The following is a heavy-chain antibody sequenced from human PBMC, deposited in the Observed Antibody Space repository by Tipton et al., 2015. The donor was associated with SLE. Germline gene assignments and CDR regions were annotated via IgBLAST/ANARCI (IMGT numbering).Heavy chain of an antibody. D-gene: IGHD2/OR15-2a*01. Sequence: TLSLTCTVSGGSISSGSYYWGWIRQPPGKGLEWIGSIYYSGSTNYNPSLKSRATISIGTSKNQLSLKLSSVTAADTAVYYCARGVAHFYDSGSFDIWGQGTLVTVSS. J-gene: IGHJ3*02. CDR1: GGSISSGSYY. CDR3: ARGVAHFYDSGSFDI. CDR2: IYYSGST. V-gene: IGHV4-39*07.